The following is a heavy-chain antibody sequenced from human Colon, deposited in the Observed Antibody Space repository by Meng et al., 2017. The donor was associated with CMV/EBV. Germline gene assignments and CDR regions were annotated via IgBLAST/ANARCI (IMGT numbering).Heavy chain of an antibody. CDR2: IISILDSP. Sequence: SVKVSCKASGGTFSSYAINWVRQAPGQGLEWMGGIISILDSPTYAQKFQGRVTITTDESTSTVYMELSSLRSEDTALYYCARGRGYYDNNGYNPNYHYGMDVWGQGTTVTVSS. D-gene: IGHD3-22*01. CDR3: ARGRGYYDNNGYNPNYHYGMDV. CDR1: GGTFSSYA. V-gene: IGHV1-69*05. J-gene: IGHJ6*02.